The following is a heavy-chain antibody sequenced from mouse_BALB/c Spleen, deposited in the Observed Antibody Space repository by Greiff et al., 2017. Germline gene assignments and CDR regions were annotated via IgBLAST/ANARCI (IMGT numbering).Heavy chain of an antibody. Sequence: VQLQQSGPELVKPGALVKISCKASGYTFTSYDINWVKQRPGQGLEWIGYIYPYNGGTGYNQKFKSKATLTVDNSSSTAYMELRSLTSEDSAVYYCARSHYYGYYFDYWGQGTTLTVSS. CDR3: ARSHYYGYYFDY. CDR2: IYPYNGGT. V-gene: IGHV1S29*02. D-gene: IGHD1-2*01. CDR1: GYTFTSYD. J-gene: IGHJ2*01.